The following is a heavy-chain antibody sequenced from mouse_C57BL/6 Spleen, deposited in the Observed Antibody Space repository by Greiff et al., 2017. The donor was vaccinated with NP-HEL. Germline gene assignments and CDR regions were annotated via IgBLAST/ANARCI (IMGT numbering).Heavy chain of an antibody. V-gene: IGHV1-22*01. D-gene: IGHD2-3*01. Sequence: VQLKQSGPKLVKPGASVKMSCKASGYTFTDYNMHWVKQSHGKSLEWIGYINPNNGGTSYNQKFKGKATLTVNQSYSTAYMELRSLTSEDSAVYYCAREDDGYYGGYWGQGTTLTVSS. CDR2: INPNNGGT. CDR1: GYTFTDYN. J-gene: IGHJ2*01. CDR3: AREDDGYYGGY.